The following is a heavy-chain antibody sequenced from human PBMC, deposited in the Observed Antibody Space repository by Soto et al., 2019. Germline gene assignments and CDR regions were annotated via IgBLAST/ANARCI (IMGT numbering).Heavy chain of an antibody. CDR1: GFTFSSYW. V-gene: IGHV3-7*03. CDR3: ARESGTIFGVVTYYYYYYGMDV. D-gene: IGHD3-3*01. CDR2: IKQDGSEK. Sequence: GGSLRLSFAASGFTFSSYWMSWFRQAPGKGLEWLPNIKQDGSEKYYVDSVKGRFTISRDNAKNSLYLQMNSLRAEDTAVYYRARESGTIFGVVTYYYYYYGMDVWGQGTTVTVSS. J-gene: IGHJ6*02.